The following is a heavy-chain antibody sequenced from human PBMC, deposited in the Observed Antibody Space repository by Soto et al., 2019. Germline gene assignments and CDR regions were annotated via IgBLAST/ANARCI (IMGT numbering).Heavy chain of an antibody. CDR1: GFSFSRYG. CDR3: ARYDDNDANAFDY. V-gene: IGHV3-33*01. Sequence: GGSLRLSCAASGFSFSRYGMHWVRQAPGKGLEWVALIWNDGIRKVYVDSVKGRFTISRDNSKNTVDLQMISLRAEDTAVYYCARYDDNDANAFDYWGPGTLVTVYS. CDR2: IWNDGIRK. D-gene: IGHD3-16*01. J-gene: IGHJ4*02.